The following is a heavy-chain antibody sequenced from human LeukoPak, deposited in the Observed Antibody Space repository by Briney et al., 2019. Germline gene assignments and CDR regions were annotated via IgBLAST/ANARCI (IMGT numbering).Heavy chain of an antibody. CDR2: IKPNSGGT. CDR3: ARANRDGYNTYFDS. Sequence: ASVKVSCKASGYTFSGYYIHWVRQAPGQGLEWMGWIKPNSGGTHFTQKFQGRVTMTRDTSISTAYMELSRLKSDDTAVYYCARANRDGYNTYFDSWGQGTLVTVSS. V-gene: IGHV1-2*02. J-gene: IGHJ4*02. D-gene: IGHD5-24*01. CDR1: GYTFSGYY.